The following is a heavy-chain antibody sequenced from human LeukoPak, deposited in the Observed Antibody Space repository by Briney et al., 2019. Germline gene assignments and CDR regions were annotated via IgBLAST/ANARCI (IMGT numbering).Heavy chain of an antibody. CDR2: ISWNSGSI. V-gene: IGHV3-9*01. Sequence: GRSLRLSCAASGFTFDEYGMHWVRQAPGKGLEWVSRISWNSGSIGYADSVKGRFTISRDNAKNSLYLQMNSLRPEDTALYYCAKDRVQVGYYYGMDVWGQGTTVTVSS. CDR1: GFTFDEYG. D-gene: IGHD2-2*01. CDR3: AKDRVQVGYYYGMDV. J-gene: IGHJ6*02.